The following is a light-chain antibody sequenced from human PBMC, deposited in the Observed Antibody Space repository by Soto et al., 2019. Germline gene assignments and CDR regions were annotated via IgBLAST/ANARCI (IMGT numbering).Light chain of an antibody. Sequence: DIQMTQSPSSLSASVGDIVTITCRASPGISNYLAWYQQKPGKVPKLLIYAASTLQSGVPSRFSGSGSGTDFTLTISSLQPEDVATYYCQKYNSAPWTFGQGTKVDIK. CDR3: QKYNSAPWT. CDR2: AAS. CDR1: PGISNY. V-gene: IGKV1-27*01. J-gene: IGKJ1*01.